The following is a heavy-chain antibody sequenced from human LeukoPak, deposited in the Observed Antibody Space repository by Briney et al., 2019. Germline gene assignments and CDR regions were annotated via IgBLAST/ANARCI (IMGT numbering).Heavy chain of an antibody. CDR2: MNPNSGNT. J-gene: IGHJ3*02. D-gene: IGHD2-2*01. Sequence: ASVKVSCKASGYTFTSYDINWVRQATGQGLEWMGWMNPNSGNTGYAQKFQGRVTMTRNTSISTAYMELSSLRSEDTAVYYCARAGFGVVVPPRAHAFDIWGQGTMVTVSS. V-gene: IGHV1-8*01. CDR3: ARAGFGVVVPPRAHAFDI. CDR1: GYTFTSYD.